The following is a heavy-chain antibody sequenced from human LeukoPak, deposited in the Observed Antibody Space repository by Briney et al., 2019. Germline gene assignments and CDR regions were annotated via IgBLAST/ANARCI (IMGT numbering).Heavy chain of an antibody. CDR1: GGSFSGYY. CDR2: INHSGST. D-gene: IGHD6-19*01. J-gene: IGHJ4*02. V-gene: IGHV4-34*01. CDR3: ARQGTIAVAGYFDY. Sequence: PSQTMSLTCAVDGGSFSGYYWGWIRKPPEKGLEWIGEINHSGSTNYNPYLKSRVTISVDTSKNQFSLKLSSVTAADTAVYYCARQGTIAVAGYFDYWGQGTLVTVSS.